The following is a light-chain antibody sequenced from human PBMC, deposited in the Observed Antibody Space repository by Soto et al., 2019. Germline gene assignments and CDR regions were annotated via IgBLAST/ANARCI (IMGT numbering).Light chain of an antibody. J-gene: IGKJ4*01. CDR1: QSVSSY. Sequence: EIVLTQSPATLSLSPGERATLSCRASQSVSSYLAWYQQKPGQAPRLLIYDASNRATGIPARVSGSGAGTDFTRTISSLEPEDFAVYYCQQRSNWPPLPVGGGNKVEIK. V-gene: IGKV3-11*01. CDR3: QQRSNWPPLP. CDR2: DAS.